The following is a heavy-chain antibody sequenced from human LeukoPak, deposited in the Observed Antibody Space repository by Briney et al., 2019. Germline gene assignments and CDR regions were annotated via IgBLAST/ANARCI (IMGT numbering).Heavy chain of an antibody. J-gene: IGHJ4*02. CDR2: ISSSSSTI. Sequence: PGGSLRLSCAASGFTFRAYSMNWVRQAPGKGPEWVSHISSSSSTIYYADSVMGRFTISRDNGKNSLYLQMNSLRDEDTAVYYCVRGDGWFGELLNFDNWGQGTLVTVSS. V-gene: IGHV3-48*02. D-gene: IGHD3-10*01. CDR3: VRGDGWFGELLNFDN. CDR1: GFTFRAYS.